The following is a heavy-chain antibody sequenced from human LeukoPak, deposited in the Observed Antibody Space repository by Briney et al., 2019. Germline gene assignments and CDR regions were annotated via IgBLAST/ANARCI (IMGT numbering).Heavy chain of an antibody. D-gene: IGHD2-2*01. J-gene: IGHJ4*02. V-gene: IGHV3-7*01. Sequence: GGSLRLSCTASGFTFSDYWMTWVRQAPGKGLEWVANIKQDGSAKYNVDSVKGRFTISRDNAKNSLYLQMGSLRVEDTATYYCARWRGSTSERSDYWGQGTLVTVSS. CDR1: GFTFSDYW. CDR3: ARWRGSTSERSDY. CDR2: IKQDGSAK.